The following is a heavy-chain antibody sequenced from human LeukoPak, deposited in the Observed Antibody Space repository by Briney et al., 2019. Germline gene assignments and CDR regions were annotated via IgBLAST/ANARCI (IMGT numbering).Heavy chain of an antibody. J-gene: IGHJ3*02. V-gene: IGHV3-11*04. CDR1: GFTFSDYY. Sequence: SGGSLRLSCAASGFTFSDYYMSWIRQAPGKGLEWVSYISSSGSTIYYADSVKGRFTISRDNAKNSLHLQMNSLRAEDTAVYYCASRVGATQGGHAFDIWGQGTMVTVSS. CDR2: ISSSGSTI. CDR3: ASRVGATQGGHAFDI. D-gene: IGHD1-26*01.